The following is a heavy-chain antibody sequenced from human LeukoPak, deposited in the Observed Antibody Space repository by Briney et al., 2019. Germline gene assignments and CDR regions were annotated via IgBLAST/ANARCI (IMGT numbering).Heavy chain of an antibody. CDR2: IYYSGST. CDR1: GCSISSYY. CDR3: ARVSFNGRNDY. V-gene: IGHV4-59*01. Sequence: SETLSLTCTVSGCSISSYYWSWIRQPPGKGLEWIGYIYYSGSTNYNPSLKSRVTISVDTSKNQFSLKLSSVTAADTAVYYCARVSFNGRNDYWGQGTLVTVSS. J-gene: IGHJ4*02.